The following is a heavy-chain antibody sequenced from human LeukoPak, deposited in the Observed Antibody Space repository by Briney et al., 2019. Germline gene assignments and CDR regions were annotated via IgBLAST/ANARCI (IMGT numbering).Heavy chain of an antibody. CDR1: GYTFSNFG. J-gene: IGHJ4*02. V-gene: IGHV1-18*01. Sequence: ASVKVSCKTSGYTFSNFGISWVRQAPGQGLEWMGWISGNNDNPNYGQKFQGRFTVTTDSSTSTAYMEMRNLRSDDTAVYYCARDGTSTDDYWGQGTLVTVSS. D-gene: IGHD2-2*01. CDR3: ARDGTSTDDY. CDR2: ISGNNDNP.